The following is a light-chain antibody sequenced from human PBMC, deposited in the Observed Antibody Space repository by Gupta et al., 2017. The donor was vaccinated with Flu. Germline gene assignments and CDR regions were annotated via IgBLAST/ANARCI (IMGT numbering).Light chain of an antibody. V-gene: IGKV2-28*01. J-gene: IGKJ3*01. CDR2: LSS. CDR3: MQALEGVT. CDR1: QGLLNSNRYDY. Sequence: ISSRSSQGLLNSNRYDYVDQYLQKPGQNPQLLIFLSSNRASRVPDRFSGSGSGTDFTLTISRVEDEDVGVYYCMQALEGVTFGHGTQVDIK.